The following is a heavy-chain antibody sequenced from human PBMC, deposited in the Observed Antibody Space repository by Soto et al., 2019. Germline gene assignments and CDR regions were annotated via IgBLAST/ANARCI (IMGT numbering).Heavy chain of an antibody. D-gene: IGHD4-17*01. V-gene: IGHV3-7*01. J-gene: IGHJ6*03. CDR2: IKKDGSEK. Sequence: EVQLVESGGGLVQPGGSLRLSCAASGFTFSSYWMSWVRQAPGKGLEWVANIKKDGSEKYYVDSVKGRFTISRDNAKNSLYLQMNSLRAEDTAVYYCARSYGDYEDDYYYYMDVWGKGTTVTVSS. CDR1: GFTFSSYW. CDR3: ARSYGDYEDDYYYYMDV.